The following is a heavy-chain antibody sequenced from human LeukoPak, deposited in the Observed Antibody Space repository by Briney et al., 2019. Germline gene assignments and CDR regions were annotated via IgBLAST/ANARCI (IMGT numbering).Heavy chain of an antibody. V-gene: IGHV3-23*01. CDR2: ISGSGDIT. J-gene: IGHJ5*02. D-gene: IGHD3-10*01. CDR1: GFTFSSNS. Sequence: GGSLRLSCAASGFTFSSNSMNWVRQAPGKGLEWVSVISGSGDITYYADSVKGRFTISRDNSKNTLYLQMNNLRAEDTAVYYCARELWFGEYSWFDPWGQGTLVTVSS. CDR3: ARELWFGEYSWFDP.